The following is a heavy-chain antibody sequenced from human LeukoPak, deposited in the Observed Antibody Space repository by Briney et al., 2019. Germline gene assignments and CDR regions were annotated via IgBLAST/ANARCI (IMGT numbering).Heavy chain of an antibody. CDR2: ISGSGGST. V-gene: IGHV3-23*01. CDR3: AKDRLKFDY. Sequence: GSLRLSCAASGFTLSSYAMRWVRQAPGRGLEWVSAISGSGGSTYYADSVKDRFTISRDNSKNTLYLQMNSLRAEDTAVYYCAKDRLKFDYWGQGTLVTDSS. CDR1: GFTLSSYA. J-gene: IGHJ4*02. D-gene: IGHD3-16*01.